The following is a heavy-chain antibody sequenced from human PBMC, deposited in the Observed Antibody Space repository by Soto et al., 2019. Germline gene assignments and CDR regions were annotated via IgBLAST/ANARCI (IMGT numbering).Heavy chain of an antibody. J-gene: IGHJ3*01. Sequence: SETLSLTCTVSGGSLNNYNWNWIRQSAGTGLEWIGRIYSSGKTYYNPSLKSRVTLSLDMLNNQISLKVTSVTAADTAMYYCARERTYQMFGDDALDFWGLWTMVTVSS. CDR3: ARERTYQMFGDDALDF. V-gene: IGHV4-4*07. CDR1: GGSLNNYN. CDR2: IYSSGKT. D-gene: IGHD2-2*01.